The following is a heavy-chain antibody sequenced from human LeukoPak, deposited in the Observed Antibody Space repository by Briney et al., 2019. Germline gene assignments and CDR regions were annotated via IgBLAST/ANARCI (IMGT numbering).Heavy chain of an antibody. J-gene: IGHJ4*02. Sequence: GGSLRLSCAASGFTFNKFAMSWVRQAPGKGLEWVSGIIENGGETYYADSVRGRFTISRDNSKNTLYLQMNSLRAEDTAVYYCAGKTYSSGWTFDYWGQGTLVTVSS. CDR1: GFTFNKFA. CDR2: IIENGGET. D-gene: IGHD6-19*01. CDR3: AGKTYSSGWTFDY. V-gene: IGHV3-23*01.